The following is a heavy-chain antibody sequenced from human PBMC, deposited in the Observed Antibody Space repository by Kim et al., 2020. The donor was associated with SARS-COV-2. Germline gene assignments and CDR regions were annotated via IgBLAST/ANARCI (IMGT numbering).Heavy chain of an antibody. CDR3: ARERNDYGNY. Sequence: GGSLRLSCVASGFTFSSYSMNWVRQAPGKGLEWVSSISSNGSYIYYADSVKGRFTISRDNAKNTLYLQMNSLRAEDTAVYYCARERNDYGNYWGQGTLVTVSS. CDR1: GFTFSSYS. J-gene: IGHJ4*02. CDR2: ISSNGSYI. V-gene: IGHV3-21*01. D-gene: IGHD4-17*01.